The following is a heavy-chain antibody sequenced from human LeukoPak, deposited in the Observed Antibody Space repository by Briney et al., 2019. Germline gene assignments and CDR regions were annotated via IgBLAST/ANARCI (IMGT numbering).Heavy chain of an antibody. J-gene: IGHJ4*02. Sequence: PSETLSLTCTVSGGSISSDSYYWSWIRQPAGKGLEWIGRIYTSGSTYYNTSLKSRVTISVDTSKNQSSLKLSSVTAADTAVYYRARVALLPYYDSSGYYDAFDYWGQGTLVTVSS. CDR3: ARVALLPYYDSSGYYDAFDY. CDR1: GGSISSDSYY. D-gene: IGHD3-22*01. CDR2: IYTSGST. V-gene: IGHV4-61*02.